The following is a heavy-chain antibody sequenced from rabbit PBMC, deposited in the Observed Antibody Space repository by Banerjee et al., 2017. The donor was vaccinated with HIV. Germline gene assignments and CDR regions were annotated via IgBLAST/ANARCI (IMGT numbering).Heavy chain of an antibody. D-gene: IGHD6-1*01. V-gene: IGHV1S40*01. CDR2: IYAGSSGTT. CDR3: ARYYTYGYAGYATRGFNL. CDR1: GFSFSSNYY. J-gene: IGHJ4*01. Sequence: QSLEESGGDLVKPGASLTLTCTASGFSFSSNYYMCWVRQAPGKGLEWIACIYAGSSGTTDYASWAKGRFTISKTSSTTVTLQMTSLTAADTATYFCARYYTYGYAGYATRGFNLWGPGTLVTVS.